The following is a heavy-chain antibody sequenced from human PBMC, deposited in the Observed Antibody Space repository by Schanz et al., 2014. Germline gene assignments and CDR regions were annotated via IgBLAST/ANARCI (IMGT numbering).Heavy chain of an antibody. D-gene: IGHD1-1*01. V-gene: IGHV3-7*01. CDR3: ARGRVLES. CDR1: GFTFSGFC. Sequence: EVQLAESGGGLVQPGGSLRLSCAASGFTFSGFCMTWVRQAPGKGLEWVANIKKDGSEKYYVDSVKGRFTISRDNAKNSLFLQMNSLRPEDTAVYYCARGRVLESWGHGTLVTVSS. J-gene: IGHJ5*01. CDR2: IKKDGSEK.